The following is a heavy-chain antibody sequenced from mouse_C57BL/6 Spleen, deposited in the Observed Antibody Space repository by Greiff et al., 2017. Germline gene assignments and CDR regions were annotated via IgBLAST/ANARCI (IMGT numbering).Heavy chain of an antibody. J-gene: IGHJ1*03. Sequence: DVLVVESGGDLVKPGGSLKLSCAASGFTFSSYGMSWVRQTPDKRLEWVATISSGGSYTYYPDTVKGRFTISRDNAKNTLYLQMSSLKSEDTAMYYCARHGDYDDGDWYFDVWGTGTTLTVSS. D-gene: IGHD2-4*01. CDR1: GFTFSSYG. CDR3: ARHGDYDDGDWYFDV. CDR2: ISSGGSYT. V-gene: IGHV5-6*01.